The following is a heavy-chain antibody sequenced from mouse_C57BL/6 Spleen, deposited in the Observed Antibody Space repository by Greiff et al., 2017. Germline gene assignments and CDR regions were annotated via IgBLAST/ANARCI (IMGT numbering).Heavy chain of an antibody. J-gene: IGHJ3*01. CDR1: GYTFTDYY. D-gene: IGHD1-1*01. CDR3: ARFGYYGSSPWFAY. V-gene: IGHV1-26*01. CDR2: INPNNGGT. Sequence: EVQLQQSGPELVKPGASVKISCKASGYTFTDYYMNWVKQSHGKSLEWIGDINPNNGGTSYNQKFKGKATLTLDKSSSTAYMELRSLTSEDSAVYYCARFGYYGSSPWFAYWGQGTLVTVSA.